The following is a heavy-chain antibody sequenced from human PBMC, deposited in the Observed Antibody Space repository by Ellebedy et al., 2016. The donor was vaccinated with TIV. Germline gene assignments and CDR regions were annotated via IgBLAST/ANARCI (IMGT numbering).Heavy chain of an antibody. CDR2: MNPNSGHT. D-gene: IGHD1-26*01. Sequence: ASVKVSXKASGGTFTSYDINWVRRATGQGLEWMGWMNPNSGHTGYAQKFQGRVTMTRNTSTNTAFMELSSLRSEDTAVYYCARGRGGRELTRLFEHWGQGTLVTVSS. J-gene: IGHJ4*02. V-gene: IGHV1-8*01. CDR3: ARGRGGRELTRLFEH. CDR1: GGTFTSYD.